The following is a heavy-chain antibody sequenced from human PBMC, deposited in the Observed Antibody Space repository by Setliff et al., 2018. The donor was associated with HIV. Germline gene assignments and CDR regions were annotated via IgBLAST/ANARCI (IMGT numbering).Heavy chain of an antibody. V-gene: IGHV4-34*09. CDR3: ARAPGDKSSSHFDY. CDR1: GGSFSGYY. D-gene: IGHD6-6*01. CDR2: INHSGST. J-gene: IGHJ4*02. Sequence: TSETLSLTCAVYGGSFSGYYWSWIRQSPGKGLEWIGEINHSGSTNYNPSLKSRVTISVDTSKNQFSLKLSSVTAADTAVYYCARAPGDKSSSHFDYWGQGTLVTVSS.